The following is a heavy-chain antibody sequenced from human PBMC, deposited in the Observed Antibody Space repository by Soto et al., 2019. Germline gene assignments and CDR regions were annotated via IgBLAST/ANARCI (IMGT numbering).Heavy chain of an antibody. CDR1: GYTFTGYY. Sequence: SVKVSCKASGYTFTGYYMHWVRQAPGQGLEWMGGIIPIFGTANYAQKFQGRVTITADESTSTAYMELSSLRSEDTAVYYCARAGITIFGVVILDMDVWGQGTTVTVSS. CDR2: IIPIFGTA. CDR3: ARAGITIFGVVILDMDV. V-gene: IGHV1-69*13. J-gene: IGHJ6*02. D-gene: IGHD3-3*01.